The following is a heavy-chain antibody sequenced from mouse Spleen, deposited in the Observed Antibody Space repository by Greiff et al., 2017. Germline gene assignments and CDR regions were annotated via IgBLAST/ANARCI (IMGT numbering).Heavy chain of an antibody. Sequence: VKLQQPGAELVMPGASVKLSCKASGYTFTSYWMHWVKQRPGQGLEWIGEIDPSDSYTNYNQKFKGKATLTVDKSSSTAYMQLSSLTSEDSAVYYCASLEDYWGQGTSVTVSS. J-gene: IGHJ4*01. CDR3: ASLEDY. CDR1: GYTFTSYW. CDR2: IDPSDSYT. V-gene: IGHV1-69*01.